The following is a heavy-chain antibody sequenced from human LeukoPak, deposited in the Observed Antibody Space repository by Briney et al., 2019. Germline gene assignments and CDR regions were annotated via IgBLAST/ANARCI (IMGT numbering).Heavy chain of an antibody. CDR1: GGSISSGGYY. J-gene: IGHJ4*02. CDR2: IYYSGST. D-gene: IGHD6-13*01. Sequence: PSETLSLTCTVSGGSISSGGYYWSWIRQHPGKGLKWIGYIYYSGSTYYNPSLKSRVTISVDTSKNQFSLKLSSVTAADTAVYYCARGSYSSSWYSKSQYYFDYWGQGTLVTVSS. V-gene: IGHV4-31*03. CDR3: ARGSYSSSWYSKSQYYFDY.